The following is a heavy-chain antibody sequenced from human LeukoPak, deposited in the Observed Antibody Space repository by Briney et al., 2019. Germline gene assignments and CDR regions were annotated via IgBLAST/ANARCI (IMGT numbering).Heavy chain of an antibody. CDR2: IYSGGST. J-gene: IGHJ4*02. Sequence: SGGSLRLSCAASGFRFNSHWMSWVRQAPGKGLEWVSVIYSGGSTYYADSVKGRFTISRDNSKNTLYLQMNSLRAEDTAVYYCAKDTGNWGQGTLVTVSS. D-gene: IGHD2-8*02. CDR3: AKDTGN. CDR1: GFRFNSHW. V-gene: IGHV3-66*01.